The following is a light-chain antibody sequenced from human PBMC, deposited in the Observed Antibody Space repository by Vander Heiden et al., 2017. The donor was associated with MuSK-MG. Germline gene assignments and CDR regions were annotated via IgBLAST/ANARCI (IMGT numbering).Light chain of an antibody. CDR1: SSDVGGYKY. CDR3: SSYTSSSTYG. CDR2: EVS. V-gene: IGLV2-14*01. J-gene: IGLJ1*01. Sequence: QSALTQPASVSGSPGQSITISCTGTSSDVGGYKYVSWYQQHPGKAPKRRIYEVSNRPSGVSNRFSGSKSGNTESLTISGLQAEDEADDYCSSYTSSSTYGCGTGPQVT.